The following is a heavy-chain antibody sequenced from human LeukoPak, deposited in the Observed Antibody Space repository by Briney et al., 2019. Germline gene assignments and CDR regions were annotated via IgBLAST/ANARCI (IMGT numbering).Heavy chain of an antibody. CDR2: IYSGGST. J-gene: IGHJ4*02. D-gene: IGHD2-15*01. CDR1: GFTVSSNY. Sequence: PGGSLRLSCAASGFTVSSNYMSWVRQAPGKGLEWVSVIYSGGSTYYADSVKGRFTISRDNSKNTLHLQMNSLRAEDTAVYYCARGGRSGYCSGGSCYLDYWGQGTLVTVSS. V-gene: IGHV3-66*01. CDR3: ARGGRSGYCSGGSCYLDY.